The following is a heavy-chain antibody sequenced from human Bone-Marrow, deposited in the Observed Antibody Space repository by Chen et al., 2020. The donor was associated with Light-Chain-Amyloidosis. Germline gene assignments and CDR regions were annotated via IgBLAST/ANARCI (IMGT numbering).Heavy chain of an antibody. V-gene: IGHV1-2*02. Sequence: QVQLVQSGAEVKKPGASVKVSCKASGYTFTGYYIHWVRQAPGQGLEWMAWIKPDRGGNDDAKKFQGRGTKTRDPSISPAYMGLDRLTFGDPAGYFGAGTRSGGYSVRDYGMDVWGQGTTVTVSS. CDR3: AGTRSGGYSVRDYGMDV. CDR1: GYTFTGYY. CDR2: IKPDRGGN. J-gene: IGHJ6*02. D-gene: IGHD3-10*01.